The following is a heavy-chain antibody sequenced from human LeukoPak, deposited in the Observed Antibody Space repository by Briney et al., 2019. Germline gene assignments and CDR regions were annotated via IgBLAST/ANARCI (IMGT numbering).Heavy chain of an antibody. J-gene: IGHJ4*02. CDR3: ARLATINYGTDY. CDR1: GYTLTELS. CDR2: FDPEDGET. Sequence: ASVKVSCKVSGYTLTELSMHWVRQAPGKGLEWMGGFDPEDGETIYAQKFQGRVTMTEDTSTDTAYMELSSLRSEDTAVYYCARLATINYGTDYWGQGTLVTVSS. D-gene: IGHD5-24*01. V-gene: IGHV1-24*01.